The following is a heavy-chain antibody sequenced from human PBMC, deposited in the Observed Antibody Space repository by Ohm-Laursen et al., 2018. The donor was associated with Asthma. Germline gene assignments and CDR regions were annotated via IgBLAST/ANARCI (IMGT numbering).Heavy chain of an antibody. CDR3: ARCHKKVDHEGAY. V-gene: IGHV3-7*01. J-gene: IGHJ4*02. CDR1: GFTFRSYT. Sequence: SLRLSCAASGFTFRSYTMTWVRQAPGKGLEWVANTNEDGSEIYYVDSVKGRFTISRDNAKNSLYLQMNSLRVEDTAVYYCARCHKKVDHEGAYWGQGILVTVSS. D-gene: IGHD1-14*01. CDR2: TNEDGSEI.